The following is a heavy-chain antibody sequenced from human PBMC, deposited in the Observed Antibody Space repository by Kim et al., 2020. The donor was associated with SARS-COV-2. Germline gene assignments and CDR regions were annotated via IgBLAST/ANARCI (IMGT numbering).Heavy chain of an antibody. V-gene: IGHV3-7*01. J-gene: IGHJ4*02. D-gene: IGHD4-17*01. Sequence: GGSLRLSCAASGFTFSSYWMSWVRQAPGKGREWVANIKQDGSEKYYVDSVKGRFTISRDNAKNSLYLQMNSLRAEDTAVYYCARDESGYGDYVYCWGQGTLVTVSS. CDR3: ARDESGYGDYVYC. CDR1: GFTFSSYW. CDR2: IKQDGSEK.